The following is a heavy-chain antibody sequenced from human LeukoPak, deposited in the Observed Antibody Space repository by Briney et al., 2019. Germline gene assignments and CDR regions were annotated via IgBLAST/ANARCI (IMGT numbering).Heavy chain of an antibody. J-gene: IGHJ3*01. Sequence: GGSLRLSCAASGFTFSTYWMIWVRQAPGKGLEWVSYISSSSSTIYYADSVKGRFTISRDNAKNSLYLQMNSLRAEDTAVYYCARDQKGAISWGQGTMVTVSS. CDR1: GFTFSTYW. V-gene: IGHV3-48*04. CDR3: ARDQKGAIS. D-gene: IGHD1-26*01. CDR2: ISSSSSTI.